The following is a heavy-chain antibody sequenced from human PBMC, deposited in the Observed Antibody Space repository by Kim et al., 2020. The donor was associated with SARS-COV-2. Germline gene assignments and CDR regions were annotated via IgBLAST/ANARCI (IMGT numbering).Heavy chain of an antibody. D-gene: IGHD4-17*01. CDR3: AGAFGDYGLDY. CDR2: IWYDGSEK. CDR1: GFTFSRYG. Sequence: GGSLRLSCAASGFTFSRYGMHWVRQAPGKGLEWVAVIWYDGSEKNYADSVKGRFTISRDNSKNTLYLQMNSLRVEDTAVYYCAGAFGDYGLDYWGQGTLVTVSS. V-gene: IGHV3-33*01. J-gene: IGHJ4*02.